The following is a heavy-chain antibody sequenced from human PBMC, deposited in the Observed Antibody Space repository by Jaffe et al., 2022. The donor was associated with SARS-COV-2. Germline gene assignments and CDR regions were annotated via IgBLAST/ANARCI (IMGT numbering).Heavy chain of an antibody. Sequence: QVQLVESGGGVVQPGRSLRLSCAASGFTFSSYAMHWVRQAPGKGLEWVAVISYDGSNKYYADSVKGRFTISRDNSKNTLYLQMNSLRAEDTAVYYCARAKLRLGELSLNWYFDLWGRGTLVTVSS. CDR3: ARAKLRLGELSLNWYFDL. CDR2: ISYDGSNK. D-gene: IGHD3-16*02. J-gene: IGHJ2*01. CDR1: GFTFSSYA. V-gene: IGHV3-30-3*01.